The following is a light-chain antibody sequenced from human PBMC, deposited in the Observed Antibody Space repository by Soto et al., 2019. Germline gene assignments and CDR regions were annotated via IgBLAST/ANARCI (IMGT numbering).Light chain of an antibody. Sequence: EIVMTQSPATLSVSPGERATLSCRASQNISNYLIWYQQKPGQAPRLLIYDVSNRATGIPARFSGSGSGTDFTLTISRLEPEDFAVYYCQQYDNSPITFGQGTRLEIK. V-gene: IGKV3D-15*02. CDR1: QNISNY. CDR2: DVS. J-gene: IGKJ5*01. CDR3: QQYDNSPIT.